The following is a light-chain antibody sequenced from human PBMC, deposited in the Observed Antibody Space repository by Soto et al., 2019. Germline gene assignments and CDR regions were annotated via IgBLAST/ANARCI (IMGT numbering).Light chain of an antibody. CDR3: QQCHSTLPIT. V-gene: IGKV1-39*01. CDR1: QNVRGY. J-gene: IGKJ5*01. CDR2: AAS. Sequence: DIQMTQSPSSLSAFVGDSVTITCRASQNVRGYLHWYQQKPGRAPKLLIYAASNLRIGVPFRFNGSGSGTEYTISINSLQPDDSATYYCQQCHSTLPITFGQGPRVEI.